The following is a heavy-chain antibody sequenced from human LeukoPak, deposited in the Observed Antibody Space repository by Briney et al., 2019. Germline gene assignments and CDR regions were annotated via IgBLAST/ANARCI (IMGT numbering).Heavy chain of an antibody. CDR1: GFTFSSYS. V-gene: IGHV3-21*01. D-gene: IGHD3-22*01. J-gene: IGHJ4*02. CDR3: AGPDYYDSSGLLDY. Sequence: PGGCLRLSCAASGFTFSSYSMNWVRQAPRKGLEWVSSIISSSNYIYYADSVKGRFTISRDNAKNSLYLQMNSLRAEDTAVYYCAGPDYYDSSGLLDYWGQGTLVTVSS. CDR2: IISSSNYI.